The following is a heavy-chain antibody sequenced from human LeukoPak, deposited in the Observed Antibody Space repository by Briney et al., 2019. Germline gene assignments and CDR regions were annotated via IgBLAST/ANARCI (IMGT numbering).Heavy chain of an antibody. D-gene: IGHD3-9*01. CDR3: AGQFLLPFDC. CDR2: TIPILGSA. V-gene: IGHV1-69*04. Sequence: SVKVSCKAPGDTFGSYAISWVRQAHGQGLEWMGRTIPILGSAKYAQKFQGRLTITADTSTSTAYMELTNLRSDDTAVYYCAGQFLLPFDCWGRGTLVTVSS. J-gene: IGHJ4*02. CDR1: GDTFGSYA.